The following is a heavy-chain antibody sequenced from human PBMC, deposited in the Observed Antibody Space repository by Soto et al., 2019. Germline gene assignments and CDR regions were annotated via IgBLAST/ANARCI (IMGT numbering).Heavy chain of an antibody. CDR2: IRSKAYGGTT. V-gene: IGHV3-49*03. CDR3: TRDQWFGELIDY. CDR1: GFTFGDYA. D-gene: IGHD3-10*01. Sequence: EVQLVESGGGLVQPGRSLRLSCTASGFTFGDYAMSWFRQAPGKGLEWVGFIRSKAYGGTTEYAASVKGRFTISRDDSKSIAYLQMNSLKTEDTAVYYCTRDQWFGELIDYWGQGTLVIVSS. J-gene: IGHJ4*02.